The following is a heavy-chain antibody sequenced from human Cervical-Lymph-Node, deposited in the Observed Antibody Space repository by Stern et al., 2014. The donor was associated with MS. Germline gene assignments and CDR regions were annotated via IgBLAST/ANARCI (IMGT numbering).Heavy chain of an antibody. V-gene: IGHV4-59*01. J-gene: IGHJ4*02. CDR1: GGSISSYY. Sequence: QVQLQESGPGLVKPSETLSLTCTVSGGSISSYYWSWIRHPPGKGLEWIGYIYYSGSTNYNPSLKSRVTISVDTSKNQFSLKLSSVTAADTAVYYCARGPRSYFDYWGQGTLVTVSS. CDR3: ARGPRSYFDY. CDR2: IYYSGST.